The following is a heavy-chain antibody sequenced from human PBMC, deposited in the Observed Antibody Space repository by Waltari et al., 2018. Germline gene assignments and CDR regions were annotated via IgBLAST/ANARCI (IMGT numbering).Heavy chain of an antibody. CDR2: SRNKANSYTT. CDR1: GFTFSDHY. J-gene: IGHJ4*02. D-gene: IGHD3-3*01. V-gene: IGHV3-72*01. Sequence: EVQLVESGGGLVQPGGSLRLSCVVSGFTFSDHYMDWVRQAPGKGLEWVGRSRNKANSYTTEYAASVKGRFTISRDDSKNSLYLQINTLKNEDTAVYYCARIWSGTIYWGQGTQVTVSS. CDR3: ARIWSGTIY.